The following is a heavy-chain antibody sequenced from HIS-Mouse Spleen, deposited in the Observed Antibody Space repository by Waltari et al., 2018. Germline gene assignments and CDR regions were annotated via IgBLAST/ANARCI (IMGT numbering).Heavy chain of an antibody. CDR3: ARGLTGDLDY. J-gene: IGHJ4*02. Sequence: QLQLQESGPGLVKPSETLSLTCTVSGGSLSSSSYYWGWIRQPPGKGLEWIGSIYYSGSTYYNPSLKSRVTISVDTSKNQFSLKLSSVTAADTAVYYCARGLTGDLDYWGQGTLVTVSS. CDR1: GGSLSSSSYY. D-gene: IGHD7-27*01. V-gene: IGHV4-39*07. CDR2: IYYSGST.